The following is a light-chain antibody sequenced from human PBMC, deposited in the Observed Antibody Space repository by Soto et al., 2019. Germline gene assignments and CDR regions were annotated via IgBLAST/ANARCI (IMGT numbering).Light chain of an antibody. CDR3: QKYDSAPEA. CDR1: QGISNS. V-gene: IGKV1-27*01. Sequence: DIQMTQSPSSLSASVEDRVTITCRASQGISNSLAWYQQEPGKVPKLLIYDASTLQSGVSSRFSGSGSGTDFTLTISSLQPEDVATYYCQKYDSAPEAFGQGTKVEIK. J-gene: IGKJ1*01. CDR2: DAS.